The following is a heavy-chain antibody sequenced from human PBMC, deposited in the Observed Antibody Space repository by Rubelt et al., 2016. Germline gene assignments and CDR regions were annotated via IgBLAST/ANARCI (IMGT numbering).Heavy chain of an antibody. J-gene: IGHJ4*02. Sequence: QLQLQESGSGLVKPSQTLSLTCAVSGGSISSGGYYWSWIRQPPGKGLEWIGYIYYSGSTYYNPSLKSRVTISVDTSKNQFSLKLSSGTAADTAVYYCATSAKIVVVIDYWGQGTLVTVSS. D-gene: IGHD3-22*01. CDR1: GGSISSGGYY. CDR3: ATSAKIVVVIDY. CDR2: IYYSGST. V-gene: IGHV4-30-4*07.